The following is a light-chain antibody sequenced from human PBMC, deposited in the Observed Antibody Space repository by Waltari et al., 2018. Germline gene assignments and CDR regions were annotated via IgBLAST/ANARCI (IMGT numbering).Light chain of an antibody. CDR2: GYN. Sequence: SSELTQDPAVSVALGQTVKMTCQGDSLRTSYASWYQQKPGQAPVLVLFGYNKRPSGIPDRFSAYNSGTPSSLTITGAQAEYEADYYCHSRDSSASHVVFGGGTKLTVL. CDR3: HSRDSSASHVV. V-gene: IGLV3-19*01. CDR1: SLRTSY. J-gene: IGLJ3*02.